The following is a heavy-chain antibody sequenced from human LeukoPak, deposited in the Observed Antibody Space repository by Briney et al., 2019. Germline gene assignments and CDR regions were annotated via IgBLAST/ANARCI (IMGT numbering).Heavy chain of an antibody. CDR3: AGQGRPGFASGY. Sequence: SETPSLTCTVSGGSISSSSYYWGWIRQPPGKGLEWIGSIYYGGSTFYNPSLKSRVTISVDTSKNQFSLKLSSVTAADTAVYYCAGQGRPGFASGYWGQGTLVTVSS. J-gene: IGHJ4*02. CDR2: IYYGGST. CDR1: GGSISSSSYY. D-gene: IGHD3-10*01. V-gene: IGHV4-39*05.